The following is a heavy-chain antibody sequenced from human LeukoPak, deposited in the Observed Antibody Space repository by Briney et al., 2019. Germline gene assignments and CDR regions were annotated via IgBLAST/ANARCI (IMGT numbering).Heavy chain of an antibody. Sequence: GGSLRLSCVASEFTFRSYDMHWVRQAPGKGLEWVAVISYDGSNKDYADSVKGRFTISRDNTKNTLFLQMNSLRAEDTAVYYCAKELRGDAFDIWGQGTMVTVSS. D-gene: IGHD3-16*01. J-gene: IGHJ3*02. CDR3: AKELRGDAFDI. CDR1: EFTFRSYD. V-gene: IGHV3-30*18. CDR2: ISYDGSNK.